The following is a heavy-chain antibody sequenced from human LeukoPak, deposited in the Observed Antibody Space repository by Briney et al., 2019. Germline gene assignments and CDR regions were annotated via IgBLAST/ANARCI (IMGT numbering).Heavy chain of an antibody. J-gene: IGHJ4*02. CDR3: ARYTGDTGAAY. CDR1: GGSISSSSYY. CDR2: IYYSGST. Sequence: PSETLSLTCTVSGGSISSSSYYWGWIRQPPGKGLEWIGSIYYSGSTYYNPSLKSRVTISVDTSKNQFSLKLSSVTAADTAVYYCARYTGDTGAAYWGQGTLVTVSS. V-gene: IGHV4-39*01. D-gene: IGHD1-14*01.